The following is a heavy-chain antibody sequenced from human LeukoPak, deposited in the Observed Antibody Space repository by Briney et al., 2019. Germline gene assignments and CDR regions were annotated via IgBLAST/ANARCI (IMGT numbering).Heavy chain of an antibody. CDR1: GDGVSSNSAA. CDR2: TYHRSKWYY. J-gene: IGHJ4*02. V-gene: IGHV6-1*01. D-gene: IGHD6-25*01. Sequence: SQTLSLTCAISGDGVSSNSAAWSWIRQSSSRGLEWLGRTYHRSKWYYDYAVSVKSRMTFNPDTSKNQFSLQLNSVTPEDTAVYYCAREAANSFDYWGQGILVTVSS. CDR3: AREAANSFDY.